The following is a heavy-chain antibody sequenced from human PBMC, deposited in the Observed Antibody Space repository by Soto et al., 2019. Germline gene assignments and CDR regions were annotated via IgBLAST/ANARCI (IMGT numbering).Heavy chain of an antibody. V-gene: IGHV3-33*01. Sequence: QVQLVESGGGVVQPGRSLRLSCAASGFTFSNYGMHWVSQAPGKGLEWVSVIWYDGSDKYYADSVKGRFTISRDNSKNTLYLQMNGLRTEDTAVYYCATDQGIYWGQGTLGTVSS. CDR3: ATDQGIY. CDR1: GFTFSNYG. CDR2: IWYDGSDK. J-gene: IGHJ4*02. D-gene: IGHD6-13*01.